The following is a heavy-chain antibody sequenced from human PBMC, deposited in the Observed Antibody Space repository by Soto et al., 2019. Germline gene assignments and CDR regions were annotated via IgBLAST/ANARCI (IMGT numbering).Heavy chain of an antibody. Sequence: QVQLVQSGAEVKKPGSSVKVSCKASGGTFSSYTISWVRQAPGQGLEWMGRIIPILGIANYAQKFQGRVTITADKSTSTAYIELSSLRSEDTAVYYCARGAGYSNFDYWGQGTLVTVSS. D-gene: IGHD5-18*01. CDR2: IIPILGIA. V-gene: IGHV1-69*02. J-gene: IGHJ4*02. CDR1: GGTFSSYT. CDR3: ARGAGYSNFDY.